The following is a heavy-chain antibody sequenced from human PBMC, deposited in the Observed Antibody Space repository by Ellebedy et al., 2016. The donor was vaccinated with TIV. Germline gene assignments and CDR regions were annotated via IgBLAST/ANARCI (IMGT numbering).Heavy chain of an antibody. CDR2: IFYSGST. CDR3: ARVNAVAATAADS. Sequence: SETLSLTCTVSGGSVSSGSYYWSWIRQHPGKGLEWIGYIFYSGSTYYNPSLKSRLTISVDTSRNQFSLRLSSVTAADTAVYYCARVNAVAATAADSWGQGTLVTVSS. CDR1: GGSVSSGSYY. J-gene: IGHJ4*02. D-gene: IGHD2-15*01. V-gene: IGHV4-31*03.